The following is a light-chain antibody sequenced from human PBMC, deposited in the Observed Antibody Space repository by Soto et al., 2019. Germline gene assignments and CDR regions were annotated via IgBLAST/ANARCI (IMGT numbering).Light chain of an antibody. CDR3: QQYDNRHLI. Sequence: DIQMTQSPSSLSASVGDRVTITCQASQDISNYLNWYQQKPGKAPKLLIYDAWNFETGVPSRFSGGGSGTDYTFIIGSLQLVVFAFFFGQQYDNRHLIFGGCTKVEIK. J-gene: IGKJ4*01. CDR1: QDISNY. CDR2: DAW. V-gene: IGKV1-33*01.